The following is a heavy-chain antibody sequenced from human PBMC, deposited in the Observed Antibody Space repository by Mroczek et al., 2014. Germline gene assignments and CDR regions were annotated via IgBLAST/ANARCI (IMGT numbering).Heavy chain of an antibody. D-gene: IGHD3-10*01. Sequence: QVQLQQWGAGLLKPSETLSLTCAVYGGSFSGYYWSWIRQPPGKGLEWIGEINHSGSTNYNPSLKSRVTISVDTSKNQFSLKLSSVTAADTAVYYCARGLRYYGSGRSFDYWGQGTLVTVSS. J-gene: IGHJ4*02. CDR1: GGSFSGYY. CDR3: ARGLRYYGSGRSFDY. CDR2: INHSGST. V-gene: IGHV4-34*01.